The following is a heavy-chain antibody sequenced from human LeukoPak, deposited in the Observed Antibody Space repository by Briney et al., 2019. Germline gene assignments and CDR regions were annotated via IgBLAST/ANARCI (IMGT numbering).Heavy chain of an antibody. Sequence: GSSVKVSCKASGGTFSCYAISWVRQAPGQGLEWMGGIIPIFGTANYAQKFQGRVTITTDESTSTAYMELSSLRSEDTAVYYCAREFRVVPAAPGMVGFDPWGQGTLVTVSS. D-gene: IGHD2-2*01. J-gene: IGHJ5*02. V-gene: IGHV1-69*05. CDR3: AREFRVVPAAPGMVGFDP. CDR1: GGTFSCYA. CDR2: IIPIFGTA.